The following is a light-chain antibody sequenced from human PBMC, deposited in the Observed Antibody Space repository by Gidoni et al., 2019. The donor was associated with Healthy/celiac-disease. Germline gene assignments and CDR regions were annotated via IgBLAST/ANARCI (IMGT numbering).Light chain of an antibody. CDR1: QSISSY. Sequence: DIQITQSPSSRSASVGDRVTITCRASQSISSYLNWYQQKPGKAPKLLIYAASSLQSGVPSRFSGSGSGTDFTLTISSLQPEDFATYYCQQSYSTPPTFGQGTKVEIK. CDR3: QQSYSTPPT. J-gene: IGKJ1*01. CDR2: AAS. V-gene: IGKV1-39*01.